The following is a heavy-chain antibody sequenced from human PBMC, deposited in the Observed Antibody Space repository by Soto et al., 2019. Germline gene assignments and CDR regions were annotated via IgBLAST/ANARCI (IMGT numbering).Heavy chain of an antibody. D-gene: IGHD3-22*01. CDR2: IIPIFDTA. V-gene: IGHV1-69*12. J-gene: IGHJ4*02. Sequence: QVQLVQSGAEVKKPGSSVKVSCKASGGTFSSYAISWVRQAPGQGLEWMGGIIPIFDTANYAQKSQGRVTITADESTSTAYMELSSLRSEDTAVYYCARRQGAYYYDGSGYFDYWGKGTLVSVSS. CDR1: GGTFSSYA. CDR3: ARRQGAYYYDGSGYFDY.